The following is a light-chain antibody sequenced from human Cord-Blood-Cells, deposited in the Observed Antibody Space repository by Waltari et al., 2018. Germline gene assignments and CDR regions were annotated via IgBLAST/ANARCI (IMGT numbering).Light chain of an antibody. J-gene: IGKJ3*01. V-gene: IGKV1D-12*01. CDR2: AAS. CDR3: QQANSFPPT. Sequence: DIQMTQSPSSVSASVGDRVTITCRASQGISRWLAWYQQKPGKAPKLLIYAASSLQSGVPSRFSGSVSRTDFTLTISSLQPEDFATYYCQQANSFPPTFGPGTKVDIK. CDR1: QGISRW.